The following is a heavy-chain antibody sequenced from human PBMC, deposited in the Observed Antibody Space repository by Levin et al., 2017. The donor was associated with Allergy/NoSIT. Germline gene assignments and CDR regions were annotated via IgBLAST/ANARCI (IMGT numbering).Heavy chain of an antibody. Sequence: ASVKVSCKASGYTFTSYDINWVRQATGQGLEWMGWMNPNSGNTGYAQKFQGRVTMTRNTSISTAYMELSSLRSEDTAVYYCARGITGSSWWGTYYYYMDVWGKGTTVTVSS. V-gene: IGHV1-8*01. CDR1: GYTFTSYD. D-gene: IGHD6-13*01. J-gene: IGHJ6*03. CDR2: MNPNSGNT. CDR3: ARGITGSSWWGTYYYYMDV.